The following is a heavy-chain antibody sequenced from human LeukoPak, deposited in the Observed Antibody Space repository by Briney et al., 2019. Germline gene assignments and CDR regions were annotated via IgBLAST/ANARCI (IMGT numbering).Heavy chain of an antibody. CDR1: GFTFSSYA. CDR3: AKITMIVVVITYDPFFDY. V-gene: IGHV3-23*01. CDR2: ISGSGGST. J-gene: IGHJ4*02. Sequence: HSGGSLRLSCAASGFTFSSYAMSWVRQAPGKGLEWVSAISGSGGSTYYADSVKGRFTISRDNSKNTLYLQMNSLRAEDTAVYYCAKITMIVVVITYDPFFDYWGQGTLVTVS. D-gene: IGHD3-22*01.